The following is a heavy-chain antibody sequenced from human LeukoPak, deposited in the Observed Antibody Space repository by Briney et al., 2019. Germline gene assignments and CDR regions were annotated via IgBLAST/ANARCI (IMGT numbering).Heavy chain of an antibody. D-gene: IGHD3-16*01. J-gene: IGHJ4*02. Sequence: GGSVRLSCAASGFTFDDYSMHWVRQVPGKSLEGGSLISGDGTGTYYTDSVKGRFTISRDNSKNSLSLQVNSLRTEDTALYYCAKDMGPLGTIWLDYWGQGTLVTVSS. CDR3: AKDMGPLGTIWLDY. CDR1: GFTFDDYS. V-gene: IGHV3-43*02. CDR2: ISGDGTGT.